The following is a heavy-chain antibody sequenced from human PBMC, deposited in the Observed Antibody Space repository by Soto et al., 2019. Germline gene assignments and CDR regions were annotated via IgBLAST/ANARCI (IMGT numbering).Heavy chain of an antibody. CDR2: ITSNGGNT. CDR1: GFTFSSYA. CDR3: ARRIPFGYGMDV. D-gene: IGHD2-21*01. Sequence: EVQLVESGGGLVQPGGSLRLSCAASGFTFSSYAMHWVRQAPGKGLEYVSDITSNGGNTDYASSVKGRFTISRDNSKNTLYLQMGSLRAEVMAVYYCARRIPFGYGMDVWGQGTTVTVSS. V-gene: IGHV3-64*01. J-gene: IGHJ6*02.